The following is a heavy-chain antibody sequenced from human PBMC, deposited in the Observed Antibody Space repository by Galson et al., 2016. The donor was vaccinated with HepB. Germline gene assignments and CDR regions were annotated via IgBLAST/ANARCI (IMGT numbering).Heavy chain of an antibody. CDR2: IWYDGTNK. Sequence: SLRLSCAASGFTFSSYSMNWVRQAPGKGLESVAFIWYDGTNKFYADSVKGRFTISRDNAKNSLFLQMNSLRAEDTAVYYCARDRRGSGWYIDYWGQGTLVTVSS. CDR1: GFTFSSYS. CDR3: ARDRRGSGWYIDY. D-gene: IGHD6-19*01. V-gene: IGHV3-33*08. J-gene: IGHJ4*02.